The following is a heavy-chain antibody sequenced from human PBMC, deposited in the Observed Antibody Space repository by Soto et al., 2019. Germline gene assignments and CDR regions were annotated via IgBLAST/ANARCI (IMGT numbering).Heavy chain of an antibody. CDR2: IKQDGSEK. J-gene: IGHJ4*02. CDR1: GFTFSSYW. CDR3: AREYFDWLLLFDY. V-gene: IGHV3-7*05. D-gene: IGHD3-9*01. Sequence: GGSLRLSCAASGFTFSSYWMSWVRQAPGKGLEWVANIKQDGSEKYYVDSVKGRFTISRDNAKNSLYLQMNSLRAEDTAVYYCAREYFDWLLLFDYWGQGTLVTVSS.